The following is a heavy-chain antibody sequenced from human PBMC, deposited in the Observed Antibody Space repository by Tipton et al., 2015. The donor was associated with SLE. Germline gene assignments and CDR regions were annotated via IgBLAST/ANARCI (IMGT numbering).Heavy chain of an antibody. CDR2: VSGSGSST. CDR3: AHRGTSSGYYYYFDY. J-gene: IGHJ4*02. D-gene: IGHD3-22*01. CDR1: GFTLSSYA. Sequence: LSLTCTASGFTLSSYAMSWVRQAPGKGLEWVSGVSGSGSSTYYADSLKGRFTISRDNSKNTLYLQMNSLRAEDTAVYYCAHRGTSSGYYYYFDYWGQGTLVTVSS. V-gene: IGHV3-23*01.